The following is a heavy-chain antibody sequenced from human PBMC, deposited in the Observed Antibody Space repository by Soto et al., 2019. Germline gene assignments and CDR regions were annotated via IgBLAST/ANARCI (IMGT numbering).Heavy chain of an antibody. CDR3: ARAQYTGSYFDACDV. D-gene: IGHD1-26*01. Sequence: GGSLRVSCAASGFSFSSYGMHWVRQAPGKGLDWVAVIWYDGSNKYYAESVKGRFTISRDNSKNTLYVQMNSLTVEDTAVCYCARAQYTGSYFDACDVWGQGTMVTVSS. V-gene: IGHV3-33*03. CDR1: GFSFSSYG. J-gene: IGHJ3*01. CDR2: IWYDGSNK.